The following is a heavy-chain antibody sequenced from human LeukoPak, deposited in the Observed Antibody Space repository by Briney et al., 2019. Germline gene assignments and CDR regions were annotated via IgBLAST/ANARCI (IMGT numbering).Heavy chain of an antibody. CDR1: GYSINNGYY. D-gene: IGHD3-16*01. V-gene: IGHV4-38-2*02. Sequence: PSETLSLTCTVSGYSINNGYYWGWIRQPPGKGLEWIGSIYHSGSTYYNPSLKSRVTISVDTSKNQFSLKLSSVTAADTAVYYCARGGDYDYVWGSPNSLDYWGQGTLVTVSS. CDR3: ARGGDYDYVWGSPNSLDY. CDR2: IYHSGST. J-gene: IGHJ4*02.